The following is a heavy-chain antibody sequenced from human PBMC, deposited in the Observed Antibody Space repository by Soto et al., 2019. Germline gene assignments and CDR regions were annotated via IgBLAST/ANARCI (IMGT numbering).Heavy chain of an antibody. CDR1: GGSISSYY. CDR3: ARAGYSSSWYAPLFFDY. D-gene: IGHD6-13*01. Sequence: QVQLQESGPGLVKPSETLSLTCTVSGGSISSYYWSWIRQPPGKGLEWIGYIYYSGSTNYNPSLKSRVTISVDTPKNQFSLTLSSVTAADTAVYYCARAGYSSSWYAPLFFDYWGQGTLFTVYS. CDR2: IYYSGST. J-gene: IGHJ4*02. V-gene: IGHV4-59*01.